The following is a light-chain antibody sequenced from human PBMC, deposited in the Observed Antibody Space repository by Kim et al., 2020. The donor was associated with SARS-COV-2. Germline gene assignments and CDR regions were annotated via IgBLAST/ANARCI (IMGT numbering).Light chain of an antibody. Sequence: QSAXTXSPSVSGSPGQSVTISCTGTNSDVGGYNYVSWYQQHPGKVPKLLIYDVNKRPSGVPDRFSGSKSGNTASLTISGLQAEDEAVYYCSSYGGRYNAVFGGGTKVTVL. V-gene: IGLV2-11*01. CDR1: NSDVGGYNY. CDR2: DVN. J-gene: IGLJ2*01. CDR3: SSYGGRYNAV.